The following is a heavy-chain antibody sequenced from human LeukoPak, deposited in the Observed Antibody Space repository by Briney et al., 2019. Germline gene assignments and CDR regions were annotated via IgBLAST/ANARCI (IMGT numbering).Heavy chain of an antibody. CDR1: GFTFSSYG. CDR3: AGGSGSYPEY. Sequence: GGSLRLSCAASGFTFSSYGMHWVRQAPGKGLEWVAFIRYDGSNKYYADSVKGRFTISRDNAKNTLYLQMNSLRAEDTAVYYCAGGSGSYPEYWGQGTLVTLSS. D-gene: IGHD3-10*01. J-gene: IGHJ4*02. CDR2: IRYDGSNK. V-gene: IGHV3-30*02.